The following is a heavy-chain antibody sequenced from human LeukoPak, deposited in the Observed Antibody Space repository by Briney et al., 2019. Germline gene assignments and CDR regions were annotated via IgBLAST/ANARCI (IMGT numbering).Heavy chain of an antibody. V-gene: IGHV3-53*01. J-gene: IGHJ4*02. CDR1: GFTVSSNY. D-gene: IGHD5-12*01. Sequence: GGSLRLSCAASGFTVSSNYMSWVRQAPGKGLEWVSVIYSDGNTYYADSVKGRFTISRDNSKNTLYLQMNSLRAEDTAVYYCARGSQWLRSFDYWGQGTLVTVSS. CDR3: ARGSQWLRSFDY. CDR2: IYSDGNT.